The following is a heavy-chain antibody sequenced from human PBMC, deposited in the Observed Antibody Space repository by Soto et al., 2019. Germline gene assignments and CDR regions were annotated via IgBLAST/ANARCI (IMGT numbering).Heavy chain of an antibody. CDR2: INPSGGST. CDR1: GYTFTSYY. V-gene: IGHV1-46*01. D-gene: IGHD2-21*02. J-gene: IGHJ3*02. Sequence: ASVKVSCKASGYTFTSYYMHCVRQAPGQGLEWMGIINPSGGSTSYAQKFQGRVTMTRDTSTSTVYMELSSLRSEDTAVYYCARDLGVTATKGALDIWGQGTMVTVSS. CDR3: ARDLGVTATKGALDI.